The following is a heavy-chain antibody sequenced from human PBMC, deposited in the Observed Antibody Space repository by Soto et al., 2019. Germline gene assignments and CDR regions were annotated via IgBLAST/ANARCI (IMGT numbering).Heavy chain of an antibody. CDR3: AKEGYYDILTGYVIRPDY. D-gene: IGHD3-9*01. Sequence: QVQLVESGGGVVQPGRSLRLSCAASGFTFSSYGMHWVRQAPGKGLEWVAVISYDGSNKYYADSVKGRFTISRDNSKNTLYLQMNSLRAEDTAVYYCAKEGYYDILTGYVIRPDYWGQGTLVTVSS. V-gene: IGHV3-30*18. CDR1: GFTFSSYG. CDR2: ISYDGSNK. J-gene: IGHJ4*02.